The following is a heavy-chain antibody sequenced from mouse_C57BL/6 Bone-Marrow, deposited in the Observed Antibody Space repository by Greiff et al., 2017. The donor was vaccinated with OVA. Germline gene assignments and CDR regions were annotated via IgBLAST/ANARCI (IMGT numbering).Heavy chain of an antibody. D-gene: IGHD1-1*01. CDR2: IYPRSGNT. J-gene: IGHJ3*01. CDR3: ARDGGYYGSPSFAY. CDR1: GYTFTSYG. Sequence: QVHVKQSGAELARPGASVKLSCKASGYTFTSYGISWVKQRTGQGLEWIGEIYPRSGNTYYNEKFKGKATLTADKSSSTAYMELRSLTSEDSAVYFCARDGGYYGSPSFAYWGQGTLVTVSA. V-gene: IGHV1-81*01.